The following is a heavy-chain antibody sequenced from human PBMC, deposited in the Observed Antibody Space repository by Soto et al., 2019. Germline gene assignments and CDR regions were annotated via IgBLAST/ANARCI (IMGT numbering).Heavy chain of an antibody. D-gene: IGHD1-1*01. CDR1: GFTFSKYG. J-gene: IGHJ6*02. CDR2: ISYDGTEK. V-gene: IGHV3-30*18. CDR3: AKDLDSPAVYYYYAMDV. Sequence: XGSLRLSCAASGFTFSKYGMHWVRQAPGKGLEWVAVISYDGTEKYYADSVRGRFSISRDNSKDILYLQMNSLRPEDTAVFYCAKDLDSPAVYYYYAMDVWGQGTTVTVSS.